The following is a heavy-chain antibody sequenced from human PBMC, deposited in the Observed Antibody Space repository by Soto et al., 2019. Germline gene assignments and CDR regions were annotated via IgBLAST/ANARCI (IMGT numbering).Heavy chain of an antibody. J-gene: IGHJ5*02. CDR3: ARGFSSSWYVGFDP. V-gene: IGHV4-59*01. CDR1: GGNSSGYD. D-gene: IGHD6-13*01. CDR2: VYFSVST. Sequence: SALISLTWTVAGGNSSGYDGSWIMKHPGKGLEWIGCVYFSVSTNYNPSLRSRVTISVDTSKKLFSLKLTSVTAADTAVYYCARGFSSSWYVGFDPWCLGTLVTV.